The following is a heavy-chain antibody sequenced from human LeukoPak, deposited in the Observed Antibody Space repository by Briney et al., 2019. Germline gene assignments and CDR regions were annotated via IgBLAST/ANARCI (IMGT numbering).Heavy chain of an antibody. Sequence: ASVKVSCKASGYTFTSYGISWVRQAPGQGLEWMGWISAYNGNTNYAQKLQGRVTMTTDTSTSTACMELRSLRSDDTAVYYCARDLYDILTGYYTQYPTFDYWGQGTLVTVSS. CDR3: ARDLYDILTGYYTQYPTFDY. V-gene: IGHV1-18*01. CDR1: GYTFTSYG. D-gene: IGHD3-9*01. J-gene: IGHJ4*02. CDR2: ISAYNGNT.